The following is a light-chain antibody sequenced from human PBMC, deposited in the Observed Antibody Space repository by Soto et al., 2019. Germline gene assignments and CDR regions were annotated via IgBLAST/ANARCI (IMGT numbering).Light chain of an antibody. V-gene: IGKV3-11*01. CDR2: DAS. J-gene: IGKJ5*01. Sequence: EIKLAQAPATVSLSPGKRATLFSRASQSVSSKLAWYQQKPGQAPRLLIYDASNRVTGIAARFSGSGSGTEFTLTIGSLEPEDFALSYCQQRSNWHRNTFGQGTRLEIK. CDR3: QQRSNWHRNT. CDR1: QSVSSK.